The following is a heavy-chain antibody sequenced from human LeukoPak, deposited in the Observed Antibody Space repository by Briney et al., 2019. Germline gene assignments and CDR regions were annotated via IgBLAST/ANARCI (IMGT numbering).Heavy chain of an antibody. CDR2: IKSKTAGGAT. CDR3: YSSGRGP. D-gene: IGHD3-10*01. Sequence: PGGSLRLSCEASGLTFSNARMTWVRQTPGKGLEWVGRIKSKTAGGATDYAAPVKGRFTISRDDSEKTAFLQMNSLQSEDTAVYFCYSSGRGPWGQGTLVIVSS. J-gene: IGHJ5*02. CDR1: GLTFSNAR. V-gene: IGHV3-15*01.